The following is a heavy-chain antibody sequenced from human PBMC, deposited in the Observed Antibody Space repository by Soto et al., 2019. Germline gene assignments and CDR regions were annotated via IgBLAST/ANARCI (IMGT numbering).Heavy chain of an antibody. CDR2: IDTRGGSA. D-gene: IGHD3-10*01. J-gene: IGHJ3*02. Sequence: QAQLVQSGAEVKKPGASANISCKASGYTFTRYNIHWVRQAPGQGLGWMGIIDTRGGSADYTQRFQGRVTMTRDTSTGTVYMELSSLGSEDTAVYYCARDLPRDLVRGSFDIWGQGTMVTVSS. CDR1: GYTFTRYN. CDR3: ARDLPRDLVRGSFDI. V-gene: IGHV1-46*01.